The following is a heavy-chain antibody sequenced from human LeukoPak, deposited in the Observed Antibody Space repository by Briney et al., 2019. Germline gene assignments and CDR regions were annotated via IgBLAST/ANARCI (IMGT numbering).Heavy chain of an antibody. CDR3: ARGVGYCSSTSCYHYYGMDV. CDR2: IYTSGST. D-gene: IGHD2-2*03. V-gene: IGHV4-61*02. J-gene: IGHJ6*02. Sequence: SLTLSLTCTVSGGSISSGSYYWSWIRQPAGKGLEWIGRIYTSGSTNYNPSLKSRVTISVDTSKNQFSLKLSSVTAADTAVYYCARGVGYCSSTSCYHYYGMDVWGQGTTVTVSS. CDR1: GGSISSGSYY.